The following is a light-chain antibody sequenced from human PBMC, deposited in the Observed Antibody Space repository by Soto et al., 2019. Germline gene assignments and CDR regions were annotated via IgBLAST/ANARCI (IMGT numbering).Light chain of an antibody. Sequence: DIVMTQSPATLSVAPGERVTFSCRASQGVSRKLAWYQHKPGQAPRLLISGASTGATGIPARFSGSGSGTDFTLTISGLEPEDFAVYYCHQYGSSPLTFGGGTKVDIK. V-gene: IGKV3-15*01. J-gene: IGKJ4*01. CDR1: QGVSRK. CDR3: HQYGSSPLT. CDR2: GAS.